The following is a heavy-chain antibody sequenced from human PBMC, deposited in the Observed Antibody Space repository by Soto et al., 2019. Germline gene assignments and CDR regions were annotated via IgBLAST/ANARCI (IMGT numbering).Heavy chain of an antibody. CDR3: AKDIVGYMDV. CDR1: GFTFSSYA. D-gene: IGHD1-26*01. CDR2: ISGSGGST. Sequence: PGGSLRLACAASGFTFSSYAMSWVRQAPGKGLEGVSAISGSGGSTYYADSVKGRFTISRDNSKNTLYLQMNSLRAEDTAVYYCAKDIVGYMDVWGKGTTVTVSS. V-gene: IGHV3-23*01. J-gene: IGHJ6*03.